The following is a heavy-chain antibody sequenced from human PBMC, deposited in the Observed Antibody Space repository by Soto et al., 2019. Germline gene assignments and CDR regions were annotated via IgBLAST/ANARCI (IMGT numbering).Heavy chain of an antibody. CDR1: GYTFTSYG. D-gene: IGHD6-19*01. Sequence: QVPLVQSGAEVKKPGASVKVSCKASGYTFTSYGISWVRQAPGQGIEWMGWISAYNGNTNYAQKLQGRVTMTTDTSTSTAYMELRSLRSDDTAVYYCARAYSSGWWRYRGPPDFDYWGQGTLVTVSS. J-gene: IGHJ4*02. V-gene: IGHV1-18*01. CDR3: ARAYSSGWWRYRGPPDFDY. CDR2: ISAYNGNT.